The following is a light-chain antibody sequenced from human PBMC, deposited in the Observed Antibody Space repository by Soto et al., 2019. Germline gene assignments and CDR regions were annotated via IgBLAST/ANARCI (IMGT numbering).Light chain of an antibody. J-gene: IGLJ3*02. CDR2: DNY. CDR3: GGWDSNLSGVV. Sequence: QSVLTQPPSVSAAPGQKVTISCSGSSSNIGIDYVSWYKQLPGAAPKLLIYDNYERPSGIPDRFSGSKSVTSATLGITGLQTGDEAVYYCGGWDSNLSGVVFGRGTKLTVL. CDR1: SSNIGIDY. V-gene: IGLV1-51*01.